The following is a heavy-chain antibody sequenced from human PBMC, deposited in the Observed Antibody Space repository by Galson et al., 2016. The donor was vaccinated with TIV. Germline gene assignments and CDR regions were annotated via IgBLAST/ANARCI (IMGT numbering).Heavy chain of an antibody. CDR3: TREDGNYVPVYDGFDI. Sequence: SLRLSCAASGFMFSKDNMHWVRQAPGKGLERVACISGRGSYISYADSVKGRFTISRDNARNSLYLQMNSLTAEDTAMYYCTREDGNYVPVYDGFDIWGPGTMVTVSS. V-gene: IGHV3-21*04. D-gene: IGHD4-17*01. CDR2: ISGRGSYI. J-gene: IGHJ3*02. CDR1: GFMFSKDN.